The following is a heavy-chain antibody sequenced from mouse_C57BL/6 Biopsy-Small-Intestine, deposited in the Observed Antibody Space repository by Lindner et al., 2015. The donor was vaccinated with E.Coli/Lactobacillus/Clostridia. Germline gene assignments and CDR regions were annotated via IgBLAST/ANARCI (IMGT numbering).Heavy chain of an antibody. CDR3: APTGNFDY. CDR2: IYPGDGDT. D-gene: IGHD4-1*02. V-gene: IGHV1-80*01. CDR1: GFAFSTYW. Sequence: VQLQESGAELVKPGASVKISCKASGFAFSTYWMHWVKQRPEMGLEWIGQIYPGDGDTNYNGEFKDKATLTADTSSSTAYMQLSSLTSDDSAVYFCAPTGNFDYWGQGTTLTVSS. J-gene: IGHJ2*01.